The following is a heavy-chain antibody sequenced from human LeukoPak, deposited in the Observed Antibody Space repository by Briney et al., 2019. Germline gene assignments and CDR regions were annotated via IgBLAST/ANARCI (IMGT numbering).Heavy chain of an antibody. J-gene: IGHJ4*02. CDR1: GSSFTSYW. CDR3: ARQVELRVSGWYFDH. D-gene: IGHD6-19*01. V-gene: IGHV5-51*01. Sequence: GGTLQISRQGSGSSFTSYWIGWVRQVPGRGLEGMGTIYPGDSDTRYSPSFHGQVAISADKSITTAYLQWSSLKASDTAMYYCARQVELRVSGWYFDHWGQGTLVTVSS. CDR2: IYPGDSDT.